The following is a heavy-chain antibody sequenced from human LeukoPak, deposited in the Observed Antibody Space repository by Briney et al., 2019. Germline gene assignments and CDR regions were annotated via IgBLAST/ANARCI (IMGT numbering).Heavy chain of an antibody. CDR2: TSYDGSNK. CDR1: GFAFSSYG. J-gene: IGHJ4*02. V-gene: IGHV3-30*18. D-gene: IGHD5-12*01. CDR3: AKDGNRVATLYYFDY. Sequence: PGGSLRLSCAASGFAFSSYGMHWVRQAPGKGLEWVAVTSYDGSNKYYADSVKGRFTISRDNSKNTLYLQMNSLRAEDTAVYYCAKDGNRVATLYYFDYWGQGTLVTVSS.